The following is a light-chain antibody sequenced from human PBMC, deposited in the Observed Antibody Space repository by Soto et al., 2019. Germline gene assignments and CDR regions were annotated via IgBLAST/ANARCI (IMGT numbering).Light chain of an antibody. CDR3: ASWDDSLNGYV. CDR2: SNN. V-gene: IGLV1-44*01. CDR1: SSNIGSNT. Sequence: QSVLTQPPSASGTPGQRVTISCSGSSSNIGSNTVNWYQQLPGTAPKLLIYSNNQRPSGVPDRFSGYKSGTSASLAISVLQPEDEADYYCASWDDSLNGYVFGTGTKLTVL. J-gene: IGLJ1*01.